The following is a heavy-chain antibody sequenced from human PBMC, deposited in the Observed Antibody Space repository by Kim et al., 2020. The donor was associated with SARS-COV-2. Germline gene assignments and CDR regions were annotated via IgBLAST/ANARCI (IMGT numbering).Heavy chain of an antibody. CDR3: AGRRYYDSSGYYFFDY. V-gene: IGHV4-34*13. D-gene: IGHD3-22*01. J-gene: IGHJ4*02. Sequence: SLKSLVTISVDTSKNQFSRKLSSVTAADTAVYYCAGRRYYDSSGYYFFDYWGQGTLVTVSS.